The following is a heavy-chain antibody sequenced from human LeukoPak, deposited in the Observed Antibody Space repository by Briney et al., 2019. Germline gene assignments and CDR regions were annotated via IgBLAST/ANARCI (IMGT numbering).Heavy chain of an antibody. CDR2: MRSDGSTK. CDR3: AKGYDSSGYYLDQ. V-gene: IGHV3-30*02. J-gene: IGHJ4*02. D-gene: IGHD3-22*01. CDR1: GFSFSSYG. Sequence: GGSVRLSCAASGFSFSSYGMHWVRQAPGKGLEWVAYMRSDGSTKYYADSVKGRFTISRDNSKNTLYLQMNSLRPEDTAVYYCAKGYDSSGYYLDQWGQGTLVTVSP.